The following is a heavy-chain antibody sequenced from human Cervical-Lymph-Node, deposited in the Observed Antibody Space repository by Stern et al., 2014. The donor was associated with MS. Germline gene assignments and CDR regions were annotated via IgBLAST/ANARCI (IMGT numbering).Heavy chain of an antibody. D-gene: IGHD3-22*01. CDR1: GYSFTGYG. CDR2: TDPSESYV. CDR3: ARHDSAGSILY. V-gene: IGHV5-10-1*01. J-gene: IGHJ4*02. Sequence: VHLVESGAEVKRPGESLRISCKGSGYSFTGYGITWVRKMPGQGLEWMGRTDPSESYVKYSPSFQGPVTISADKSIPTAYLQWSSLKASDSAMYYCARHDSAGSILYWGQGTLVTVSS.